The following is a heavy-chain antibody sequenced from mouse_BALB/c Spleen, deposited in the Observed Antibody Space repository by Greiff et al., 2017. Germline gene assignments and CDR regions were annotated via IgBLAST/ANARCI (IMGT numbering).Heavy chain of an antibody. D-gene: IGHD1-1*01. V-gene: IGHV14-3*02. CDR1: GFNIKDTY. CDR3: AQGLLLRSYFDY. J-gene: IGHJ2*01. CDR2: IDPANGNT. Sequence: VQLKQSGAELVKPGASVKLSCTASGFNIKDTYMHWVKQRPEQGLEWIGRIDPANGNTKYDPKFQGKATITADTSSNTAYLQLSSLTSEDTAVYYCAQGLLLRSYFDYWGQGTTLTVSS.